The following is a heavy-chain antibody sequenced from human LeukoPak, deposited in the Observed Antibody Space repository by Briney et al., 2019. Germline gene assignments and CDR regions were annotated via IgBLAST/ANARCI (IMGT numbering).Heavy chain of an antibody. V-gene: IGHV3-23*01. CDR2: ISNSGAGT. D-gene: IGHD3-10*01. Sequence: GWSLRLSCAASGFSFSSYAMSWVRQAPGKGLEWVSGISNSGAGTYYGDSVKRRFTISRDNSKNTLYLQMNSLRAEDTAVYFCAKEGYASGTFQLDYWGQGTLVTVSS. J-gene: IGHJ4*02. CDR3: AKEGYASGTFQLDY. CDR1: GFSFSSYA.